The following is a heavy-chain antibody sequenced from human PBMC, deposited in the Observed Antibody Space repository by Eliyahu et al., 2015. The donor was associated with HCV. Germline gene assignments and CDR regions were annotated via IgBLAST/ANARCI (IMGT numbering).Heavy chain of an antibody. Sequence: EVQLVESGGGLVKPGGSLRLSCAASGFTFSNAWMSWVRQAPGKGLEWVGRIKSKTDGGTTDYAAPVKGRFTISRDDSKNTLYLQMNSLKTEDTAVYYCTTQNYDFWSGYFYWGQGTLVHRLL. V-gene: IGHV3-15*01. CDR1: GFTFSNAW. J-gene: IGHJ4*02. CDR3: TTQNYDFWSGYFY. D-gene: IGHD3-3*01. CDR2: IKSKTDGGTT.